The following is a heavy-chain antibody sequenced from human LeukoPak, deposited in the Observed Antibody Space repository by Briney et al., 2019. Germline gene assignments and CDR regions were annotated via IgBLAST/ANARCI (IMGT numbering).Heavy chain of an antibody. Sequence: PSETLSLTCTVSGGSVSSGSYYWSWIRQPPGKGLEWIGYIYYSGSTNYNPSLKSRVTISVDTSKNQFSLKLSSVTAADTAVYYCARGQMDDFWSGYYPNFDYWGQGTPVTVSS. V-gene: IGHV4-61*01. J-gene: IGHJ4*02. CDR3: ARGQMDDFWSGYYPNFDY. D-gene: IGHD3-3*01. CDR1: GGSVSSGSYY. CDR2: IYYSGST.